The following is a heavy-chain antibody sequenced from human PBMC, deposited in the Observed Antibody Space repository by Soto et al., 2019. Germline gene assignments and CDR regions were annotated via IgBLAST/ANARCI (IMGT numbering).Heavy chain of an antibody. Sequence: GASVKVSCKASGYTFTSYAMHWVRQAPGQRLEWMGWINAGNGNTKYSQKFQGRVTITRDTSASTAYMELSSLRSEDTAVYYCARVSPYYYDSSGPFDYWGQGTLVTVSS. CDR3: ARVSPYYYDSSGPFDY. CDR1: GYTFTSYA. J-gene: IGHJ4*02. V-gene: IGHV1-3*01. D-gene: IGHD3-22*01. CDR2: INAGNGNT.